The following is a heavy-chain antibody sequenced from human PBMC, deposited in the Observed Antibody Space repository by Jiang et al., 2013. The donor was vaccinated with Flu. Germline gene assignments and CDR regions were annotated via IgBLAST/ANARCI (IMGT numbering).Heavy chain of an antibody. D-gene: IGHD5-12*01. V-gene: IGHV4-39*07. CDR3: ARAQKYSGFELPYFDF. J-gene: IGHJ4*02. CDR2: IYHSGST. CDR1: GGSLSSTDYY. Sequence: PGLLKPSETLSLTCTVSGGSLSSTDYYWAWIRQPPGKGLEWIGSIYHSGSTYYNPSLTSRLTMSVHTSKNQISLKLTSVTAADTALYYCARAQKYSGFELPYFDFWGQGALVTVSS.